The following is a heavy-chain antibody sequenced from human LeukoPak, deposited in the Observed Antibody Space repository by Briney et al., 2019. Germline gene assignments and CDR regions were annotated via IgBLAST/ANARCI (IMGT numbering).Heavy chain of an antibody. V-gene: IGHV4-59*01. CDR3: ARVVRGAVTSNWFDP. CDR1: GGSMNDNY. D-gene: IGHD4-17*01. Sequence: SETLSLTCSVSGGSMNDNYLTWIRQAPGKGREWIGYISNSGTTDYNPSLKSRVTMSVDTSKNEFSLKLTSVTAADTAMYYCARVVRGAVTSNWFDPWGQGTLVTVSS. CDR2: ISNSGTT. J-gene: IGHJ5*02.